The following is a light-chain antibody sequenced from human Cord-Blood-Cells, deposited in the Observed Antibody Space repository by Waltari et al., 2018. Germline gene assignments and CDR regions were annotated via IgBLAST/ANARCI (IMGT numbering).Light chain of an antibody. J-gene: IGLJ2*01. CDR3: SSYTSSSTLV. V-gene: IGLV2-14*01. CDR1: SSDVGGYNY. CDR2: DVS. Sequence: QSALTQPASVSGSPGQSITISCPGTSSDVGGYNYVSWYQQHPGKAPKLMTYDVSNRPYWVSNPFSGSKSGNTASLTILGLQAADEADYYCSSYTSSSTLVFGGGTKLTVL.